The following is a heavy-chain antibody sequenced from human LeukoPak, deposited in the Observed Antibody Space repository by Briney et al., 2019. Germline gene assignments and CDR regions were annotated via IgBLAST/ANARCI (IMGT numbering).Heavy chain of an antibody. D-gene: IGHD2-2*02. V-gene: IGHV3-48*03. CDR2: ISSSGSTI. CDR3: ARGFPYTGLDY. J-gene: IGHJ4*02. Sequence: PEGSLRLSCGASGFTFINSEMNWVRQAPGKGLEWISYISSSGSTIYYADSVKGRFTISRDNAKNSLSLQMNTLRAEDSAVYYCARGFPYTGLDYWGRGTLVTVS. CDR1: GFTFINSE.